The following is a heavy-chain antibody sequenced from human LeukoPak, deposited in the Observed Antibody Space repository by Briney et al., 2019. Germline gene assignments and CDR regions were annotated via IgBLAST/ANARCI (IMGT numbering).Heavy chain of an antibody. Sequence: SETLSLTCTVSGGSISSYYWSWIRQPPGKGLEWIGYIYYSGSTNYNPSLRSRVTISVDTSKNQFSLKLSSVTAADPAVYYCSRDMHYLATPTTYYYDYMDVWGKGTTVTVSS. CDR1: GGSISSYY. V-gene: IGHV4-59*01. J-gene: IGHJ6*03. CDR2: IYYSGST. D-gene: IGHD1/OR15-1a*01. CDR3: SRDMHYLATPTTYYYDYMDV.